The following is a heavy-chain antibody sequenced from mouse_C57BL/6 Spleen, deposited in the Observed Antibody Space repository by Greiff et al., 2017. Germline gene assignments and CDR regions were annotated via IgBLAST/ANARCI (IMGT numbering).Heavy chain of an antibody. CDR3: ARGDGYYGVDY. D-gene: IGHD2-3*01. CDR2: IHPNSGST. Sequence: QVQLQQPGAELVKPGASVKLSCKASGYTFTSYWMHWVKQRPGQGLEWIGMIHPNSGSTNYNEKFKSKATLTVDKSSSTAYMQLSSLTSEDSAVDYCARGDGYYGVDYWGQGTTLTVSS. V-gene: IGHV1-64*01. J-gene: IGHJ2*01. CDR1: GYTFTSYW.